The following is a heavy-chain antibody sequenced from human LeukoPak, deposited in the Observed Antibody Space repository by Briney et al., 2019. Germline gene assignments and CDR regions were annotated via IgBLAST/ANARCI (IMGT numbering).Heavy chain of an antibody. D-gene: IGHD4-17*01. CDR3: ARDPEPDYGIDY. Sequence: GASVTVSCKASGYTFTSYYMHWVRQAPGQGLEWMGIINPSGGSTSYAQKFQGRVTMTRDTSTSTVYMELSSLRSEDTAVYYCARDPEPDYGIDYWGQGTLVTVSS. J-gene: IGHJ4*02. CDR1: GYTFTSYY. V-gene: IGHV1-46*01. CDR2: INPSGGST.